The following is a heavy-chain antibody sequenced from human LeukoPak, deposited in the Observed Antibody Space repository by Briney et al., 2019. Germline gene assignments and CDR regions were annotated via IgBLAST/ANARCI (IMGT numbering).Heavy chain of an antibody. CDR2: INHSGST. D-gene: IGHD3-16*01. CDR3: ARVKDPGGYYYYYYMDV. CDR1: GGSISSYY. V-gene: IGHV4-34*01. Sequence: PSETLSLTCTVSGGSISSYYWSWIRQPPGKGLEWIGEINHSGSTNYNPSLKSRVTISVDTSKNQFSLKLSSVTAADTAVYYCARVKDPGGYYYYYYMDVWGKGTTVTVSS. J-gene: IGHJ6*03.